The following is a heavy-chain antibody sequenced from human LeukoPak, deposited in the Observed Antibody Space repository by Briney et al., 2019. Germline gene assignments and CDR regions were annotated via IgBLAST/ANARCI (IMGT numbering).Heavy chain of an antibody. V-gene: IGHV3-15*01. CDR3: TTRTRFCGGDCYPLDY. J-gene: IGHJ4*02. Sequence: GGSLRLSCAASGFTFSNAWMNWVRQAPGEGLEWVGRIKSKTDGGTTDYAAPVKGRFSISRDDSESTLYLQMNSLKTEDTAFYYCTTRTRFCGGDCYPLDYWGQGTLVTVSS. CDR1: GFTFSNAW. CDR2: IKSKTDGGTT. D-gene: IGHD2-21*02.